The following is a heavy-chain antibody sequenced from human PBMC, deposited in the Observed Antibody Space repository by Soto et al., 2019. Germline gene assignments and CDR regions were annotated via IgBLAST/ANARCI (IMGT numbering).Heavy chain of an antibody. CDR3: ARDLDYDFWSRFLSP. CDR1: GYTFNTYG. D-gene: IGHD3-3*01. Sequence: QVQLVQSGAEVKRPGASVKVSCKASGYTFNTYGITWVRQAPGQGLEWLGWISPYNGNTKYAQNLQGRVTMTTDTSTDIVYMELRSLTSDDTAVYYCARDLDYDFWSRFLSPWRQGTLVTVSS. V-gene: IGHV1-18*01. J-gene: IGHJ5*02. CDR2: ISPYNGNT.